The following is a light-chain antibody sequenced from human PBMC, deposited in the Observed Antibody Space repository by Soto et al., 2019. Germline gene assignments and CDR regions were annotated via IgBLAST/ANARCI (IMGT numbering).Light chain of an antibody. CDR3: CSYAGSSVHVV. CDR1: SSDVGYYNL. V-gene: IGLV2-23*01. Sequence: QSALTQPASMSGSPGQSITISCTGTSSDVGYYNLVSWYQQHPGKAPKLMIYEDSERPSGVSSRFSGSKSGNTASLTISGLQAEDEADYYCCSYAGSSVHVVFGGGTKLTVL. CDR2: EDS. J-gene: IGLJ2*01.